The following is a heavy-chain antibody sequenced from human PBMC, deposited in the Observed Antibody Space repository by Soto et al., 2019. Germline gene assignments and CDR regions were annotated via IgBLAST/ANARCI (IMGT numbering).Heavy chain of an antibody. CDR3: ARDPGGHYMDV. J-gene: IGHJ6*03. CDR1: GFTFSSYS. D-gene: IGHD3-16*01. V-gene: IGHV3-21*01. CDR2: ISSSSSYI. Sequence: EVQLVESGGGLVKPGGSLRLSCAASGFTFSSYSMNWVRQAPGKGLEWVSSISSSSSYIYYADSVKGRFTISRDNAKNALDLQMNSLRAEDTAVYYCARDPGGHYMDVWGKGTTVTVSS.